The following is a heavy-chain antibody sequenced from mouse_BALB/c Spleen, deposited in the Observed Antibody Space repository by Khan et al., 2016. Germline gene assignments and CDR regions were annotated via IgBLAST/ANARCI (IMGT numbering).Heavy chain of an antibody. V-gene: IGHV2-6-7*01. D-gene: IGHD2-3*01. J-gene: IGHJ4*01. CDR2: LWGDGST. CDR1: GFSLTGYG. Sequence: VQLQESGPGLVAPSQSLSITCTVSGFSLTGYGVNLVRQPPGKGLEWLGLLWGDGSTDSHSALKSRLSISKDNSKSQVFLKMNRLQTDDTASYYCARDRDGYSYAMDYWGQGTSVTVSS. CDR3: ARDRDGYSYAMDY.